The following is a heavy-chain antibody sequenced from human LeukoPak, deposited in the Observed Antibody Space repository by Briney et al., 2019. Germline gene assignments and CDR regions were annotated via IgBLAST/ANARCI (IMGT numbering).Heavy chain of an antibody. J-gene: IGHJ4*02. CDR1: GFTFSGYS. CDR2: IWYDGSNK. D-gene: IGHD5-12*01. V-gene: IGHV3-33*08. Sequence: GGSLRLSCAASGFTFSGYSMNWVRQAPGKGLEWVALIWYDGSNKYYADSVQGRFIISRDNSKNTLYLQMNSLRAEDTAVYYCAREMGLNIVATFGYWGQGTLVTVSS. CDR3: AREMGLNIVATFGY.